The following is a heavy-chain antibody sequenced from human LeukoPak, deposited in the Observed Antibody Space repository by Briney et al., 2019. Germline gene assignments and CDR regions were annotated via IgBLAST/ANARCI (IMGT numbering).Heavy chain of an antibody. J-gene: IGHJ4*02. V-gene: IGHV4-61*08. Sequence: SETLSLTCTVSGGSISSSGYYWSWIRQPPGKGLEWIGYISYSGSTNCNPSLKSRVTISVDTSKNQFSLKLSSVTAADTAVYYCARGARERGYSYGQFDYWGQGTLVTVSS. CDR3: ARGARERGYSYGQFDY. D-gene: IGHD5-18*01. CDR2: ISYSGST. CDR1: GGSISSSGYY.